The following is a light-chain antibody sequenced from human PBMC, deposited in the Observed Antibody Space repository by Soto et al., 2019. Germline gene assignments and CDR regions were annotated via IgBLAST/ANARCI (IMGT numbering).Light chain of an antibody. CDR2: GAS. V-gene: IGKV3D-15*01. Sequence: EIVMTQSPDTLSVSPRDRAARSCRTSQSVSSDLALCHQKRGQAPSLLIYGASTRATGIPPRFSDTGSGTEFPLTISSPQSEDFAVYYCRHYSSWPPDTVGKATKVDI. CDR1: QSVSSD. J-gene: IGKJ2*01. CDR3: RHYSSWPPDT.